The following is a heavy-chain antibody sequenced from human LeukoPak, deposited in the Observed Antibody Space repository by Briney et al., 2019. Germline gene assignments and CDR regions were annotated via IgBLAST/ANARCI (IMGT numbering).Heavy chain of an antibody. V-gene: IGHV3-74*01. D-gene: IGHD1-26*01. CDR3: ARARPPRIVGATQPYFDY. Sequence: GGSLRLSCAASGFTFSSYWMHWVRQAPGKGLVWVSRINTDGSSTSYADSVKGRFTISRDNAKNTLYLQMNSLRAEDTAVYYCARARPPRIVGATQPYFDYWGQGTLVTVSS. CDR1: GFTFSSYW. CDR2: INTDGSST. J-gene: IGHJ4*02.